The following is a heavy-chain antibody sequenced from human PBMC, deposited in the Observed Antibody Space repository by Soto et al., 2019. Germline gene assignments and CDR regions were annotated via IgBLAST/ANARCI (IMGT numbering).Heavy chain of an antibody. D-gene: IGHD3-9*01. CDR1: GYRYTSYW. CDR3: ARMDDILTGYYYYYGMDV. Sequence: GESLKISCTGCGYRYTSYWISWVRPMPGKGLEWMGRIDPSDSYTNYSPSFQGHVTISADKSISTAYLQWSSLKASDTAMYYCARMDDILTGYYYYYGMDVWGQGTTVTVSS. V-gene: IGHV5-10-1*01. J-gene: IGHJ6*02. CDR2: IDPSDSYT.